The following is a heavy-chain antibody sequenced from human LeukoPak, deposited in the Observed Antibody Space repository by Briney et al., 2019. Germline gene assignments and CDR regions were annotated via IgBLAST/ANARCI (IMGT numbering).Heavy chain of an antibody. CDR3: ARRVYGTSQYY. Sequence: SETLSLTCTVSGGSISSYYWSWIRQPPGKGLEWIGYIYYSGSTNYNPSLKSRVTMSVDTSKNQFSLKLSSVTATDTALYYCARRVYGTSQYYWGQGTLVTVSS. V-gene: IGHV4-59*08. CDR2: IYYSGST. J-gene: IGHJ4*02. D-gene: IGHD5/OR15-5a*01. CDR1: GGSISSYY.